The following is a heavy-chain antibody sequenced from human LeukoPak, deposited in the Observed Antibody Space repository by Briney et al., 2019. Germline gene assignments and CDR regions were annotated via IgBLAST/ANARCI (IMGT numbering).Heavy chain of an antibody. CDR3: ARVMVSMAAFDY. J-gene: IGHJ4*02. D-gene: IGHD5-24*01. CDR2: IYYGGST. V-gene: IGHV4-61*01. CDR1: GGSVLSGTYY. Sequence: PSETLPLTCTVSGGSVLSGTYYWSWVWQPPGKELEWIGYIYYGGSTKYIPSLASRVTISLDTSKNQLSLRLTSLTAADTAVYYCARVMVSMAAFDYWGQGAPVTVYS.